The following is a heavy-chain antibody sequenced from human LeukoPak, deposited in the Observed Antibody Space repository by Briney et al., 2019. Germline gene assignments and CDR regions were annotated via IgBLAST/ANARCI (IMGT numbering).Heavy chain of an antibody. Sequence: GGSLRLSCAASGFTFSSHGMNWVRQAPGKGLEWVAVISYDGSNKYYADSVKGRFTISRDNSKNTLYLQMNSLRAEDTAVYYCASAADYWGQGTLVTVSS. CDR1: GFTFSSHG. V-gene: IGHV3-30*03. J-gene: IGHJ4*02. CDR2: ISYDGSNK. CDR3: ASAADY. D-gene: IGHD6-13*01.